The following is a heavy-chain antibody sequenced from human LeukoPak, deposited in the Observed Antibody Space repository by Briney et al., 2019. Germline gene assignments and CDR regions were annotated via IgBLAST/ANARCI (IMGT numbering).Heavy chain of an antibody. V-gene: IGHV4-59*01. CDR3: VRDYSRWFDP. CDR2: IYYSGST. Sequence: PSETLSLTCTVSGGSISSYYWSWIRQPPGKGLEWIGYIYYSGSTNYNPSLKSRVTISVDTSKNQFSLKLSSVTAADTAVYYCVRDYSRWFDPWGQGTLVTVSS. CDR1: GGSISSYY. J-gene: IGHJ5*02. D-gene: IGHD4-11*01.